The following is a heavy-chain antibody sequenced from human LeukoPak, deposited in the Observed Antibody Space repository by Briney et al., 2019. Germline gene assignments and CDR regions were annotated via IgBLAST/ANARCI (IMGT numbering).Heavy chain of an antibody. Sequence: PGGSLRLSCAASGFTFSSYGMHWVRQAPGKGLEWVAVISYDGSNKYYADSVKGRFTISRDNSKNTLYLQMNSLRAEDTAVYYCAKEWDDILTGYTDAFDTWGQGTMVTVSS. CDR2: ISYDGSNK. V-gene: IGHV3-30*18. J-gene: IGHJ3*02. CDR3: AKEWDDILTGYTDAFDT. CDR1: GFTFSSYG. D-gene: IGHD3-9*01.